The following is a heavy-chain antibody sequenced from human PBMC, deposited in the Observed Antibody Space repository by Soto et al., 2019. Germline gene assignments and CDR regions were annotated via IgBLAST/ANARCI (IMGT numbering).Heavy chain of an antibody. CDR3: AREVRDYDFWSGLLYYYYYGMDV. J-gene: IGHJ6*02. CDR2: INSDGSST. Sequence: EVQLVESGGGLVQPGGSLRLSCAASGFTFSSYWMHWVRQAPGKGLVWVSRINSDGSSTSYADSVKGRFTISRDNAKNTLYLQMNSLRAEDTTVYYCAREVRDYDFWSGLLYYYYYGMDVWGQGTTVTVSS. CDR1: GFTFSSYW. V-gene: IGHV3-74*01. D-gene: IGHD3-3*01.